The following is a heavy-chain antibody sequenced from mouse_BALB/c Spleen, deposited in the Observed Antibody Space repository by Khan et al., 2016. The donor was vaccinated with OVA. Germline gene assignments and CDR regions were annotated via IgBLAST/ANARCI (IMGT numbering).Heavy chain of an antibody. CDR2: IYPGTDNS. CDR1: GYIFTSYW. Sequence: QVQLQQSGAELVRPGASVKLSCKTSGYIFTSYWIHWVKQRSGQGLEWIARIYPGTDNSYYNEKFKDKATLTADKSSSTAYMQLSSLKSEDSDVYFCAREEAWYHFDHWSQGTTLTVSS. J-gene: IGHJ2*01. CDR3: AREEAWYHFDH. V-gene: IGHV1S132*01. D-gene: IGHD1-1*02.